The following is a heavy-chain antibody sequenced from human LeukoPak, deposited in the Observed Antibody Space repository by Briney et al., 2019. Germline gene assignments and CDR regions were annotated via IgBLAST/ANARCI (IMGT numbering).Heavy chain of an antibody. CDR3: ARDGDSSSLYYYYYGMDV. V-gene: IGHV1-8*02. D-gene: IGHD6-6*01. CDR2: MNPNSGNT. J-gene: IGHJ6*02. CDR1: GYTFTGYY. Sequence: GASVKVSCKASGYTFTGYYMHWVRQATGQGLEWMGWMNPNSGNTGYAQKFQGRVTMTRNTSISTAYMELSSLRSEDTAVYYCARDGDSSSLYYYYYGMDVWGQGTTVTVSS.